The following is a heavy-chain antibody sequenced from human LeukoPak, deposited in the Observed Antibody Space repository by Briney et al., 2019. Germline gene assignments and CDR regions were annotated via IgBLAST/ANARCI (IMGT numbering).Heavy chain of an antibody. CDR3: ARGAKIATIFGVVIKPQQLPFDP. J-gene: IGHJ5*02. CDR2: ISDSGST. D-gene: IGHD3-3*01. CDR1: GVSFSGYY. V-gene: IGHV4-34*01. Sequence: PSETLSLTCAVYGVSFSGYYWSWIRQPPGKGLEWIGEISDSGSTNYNPSLKSRVTISVDTSKNQFSLKLSSVTAADTAVYYCARGAKIATIFGVVIKPQQLPFDPWGQGTLVTVSS.